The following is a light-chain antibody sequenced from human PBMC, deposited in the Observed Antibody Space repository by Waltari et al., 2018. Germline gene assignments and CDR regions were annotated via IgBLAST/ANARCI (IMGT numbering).Light chain of an antibody. J-gene: IGKJ2*03. V-gene: IGKV3-11*01. CDR2: SES. CDR3: YQHSSGYS. Sequence: VILTQSPATLSLSPGERATLSCRASQSVSSYLAWYQQKPGQAPRLLIHSESSRATGIPDRFSGSGSGTEFTLTISSLEPEDVGVYHCYQHSSGYSFGQGTKVEIK. CDR1: QSVSSY.